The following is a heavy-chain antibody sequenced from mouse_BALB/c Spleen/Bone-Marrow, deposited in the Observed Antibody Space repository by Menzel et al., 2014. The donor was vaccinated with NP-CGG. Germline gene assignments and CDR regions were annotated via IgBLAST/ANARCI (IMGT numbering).Heavy chain of an antibody. J-gene: IGHJ3*01. CDR3: ARLGYYGGFAY. V-gene: IGHV4-1*02. Sequence: EVQGVESGGGQVQPGGSLKLSCAASGFDFSGFWMGWVRQAPGKGLEWIGEINPDSSTINYTPSLKDRFIISRDNAKNTLYLQMSKVRSEDTALYYCARLGYYGGFAYWGQGTLVTVSA. D-gene: IGHD2-3*01. CDR1: GFDFSGFW. CDR2: INPDSSTI.